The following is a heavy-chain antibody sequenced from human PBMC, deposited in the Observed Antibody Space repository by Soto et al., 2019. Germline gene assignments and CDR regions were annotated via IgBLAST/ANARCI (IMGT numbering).Heavy chain of an antibody. CDR3: ARAPPGWYAFDY. J-gene: IGHJ4*02. V-gene: IGHV3-74*01. Sequence: PGGSLRLSCAASGFTFSSYLIHWVRQAPGEGLVWVSRIHSDGSSTTYADSVKGRFTISRDSAKNTLSLQMNSLRAEDTAVYYCARAPPGWYAFDYWGKGTLVTVSS. CDR2: IHSDGSST. D-gene: IGHD6-19*01. CDR1: GFTFSSYL.